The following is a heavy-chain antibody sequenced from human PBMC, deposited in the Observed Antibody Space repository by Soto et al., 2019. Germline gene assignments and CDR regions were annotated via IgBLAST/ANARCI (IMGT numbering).Heavy chain of an antibody. J-gene: IGHJ4*02. D-gene: IGHD2-2*01. CDR2: IKEDGSEQ. CDR1: GIIFTTYW. Sequence: SLRLSCEASGIIFTTYWMSWVRQAPGKGLEWVANIKEDGSEQYYGDSVKGRFTISRDNAKNSLYLQMNSLRAEDTAVYYCARDEAGYAYWGQGTLVTVSS. CDR3: ARDEAGYAY. V-gene: IGHV3-7*01.